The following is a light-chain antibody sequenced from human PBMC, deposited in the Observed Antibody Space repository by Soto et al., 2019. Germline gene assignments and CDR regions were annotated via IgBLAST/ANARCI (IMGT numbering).Light chain of an antibody. CDR1: QSVISDF. CDR2: DAS. Sequence: EIVLTQSPGTLSLSPGEMASLSCRASQSVISDFLAWYQQKRGQAPRLLIYDASKRATGIPARFSGGGSGTAFTLTISRVEPEDSAVYYCQQTFHSPRTFGQVTRLEIK. CDR3: QQTFHSPRT. V-gene: IGKV3-20*01. J-gene: IGKJ2*01.